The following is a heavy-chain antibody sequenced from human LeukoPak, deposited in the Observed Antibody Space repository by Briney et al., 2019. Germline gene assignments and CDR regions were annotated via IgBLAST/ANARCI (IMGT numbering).Heavy chain of an antibody. CDR2: IYHSGST. V-gene: IGHV4-30-2*01. J-gene: IGHJ5*02. Sequence: ASETLSLTCTVSGGSISSGGYYWSWIRQPPGKGLVWIGYIYHSGSTYYNPSLKSRVTISVDRSKNQFSLKLSSVTAADTAVYYCARGVAAANWFDPWGQGTLVTVSS. CDR3: ARGVAAANWFDP. D-gene: IGHD6-13*01. CDR1: GGSISSGGYY.